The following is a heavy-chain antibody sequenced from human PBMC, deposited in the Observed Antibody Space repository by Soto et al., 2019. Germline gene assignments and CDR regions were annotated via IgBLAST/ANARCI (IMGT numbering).Heavy chain of an antibody. V-gene: IGHV3-11*03. Sequence: GGSLRLSCAASGFTFSDYYMSWIRQAPGKGLEWVSYISSSSSYTNYADSVKGRFTISRDNAKNSLYLQMNSLRAEDTAVYYCVRSRNYYFDYWGQGTLVTVSS. CDR2: ISSSSSYT. J-gene: IGHJ4*02. CDR1: GFTFSDYY. CDR3: VRSRNYYFDY.